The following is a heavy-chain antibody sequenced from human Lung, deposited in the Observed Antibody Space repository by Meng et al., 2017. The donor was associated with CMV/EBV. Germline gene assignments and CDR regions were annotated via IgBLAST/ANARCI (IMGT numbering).Heavy chain of an antibody. V-gene: IGHV3-7*01. CDR2: IKEDGSDK. D-gene: IGHD6-25*01. Sequence: GGSXRLXXAASGFTFINYWMSWVRQAPGKGLEWVANIKEDGSDKYYVDSVKGRFTISRDNAKNSLYLQMNSLRAEDTAVYYCARDRAANSFDPWGQGTLVTVSS. J-gene: IGHJ5*02. CDR1: GFTFINYW. CDR3: ARDRAANSFDP.